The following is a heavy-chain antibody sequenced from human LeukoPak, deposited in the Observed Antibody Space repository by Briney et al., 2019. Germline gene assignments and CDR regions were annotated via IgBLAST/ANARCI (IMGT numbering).Heavy chain of an antibody. V-gene: IGHV3-53*01. J-gene: IGHJ4*02. CDR3: AKDHLPGIVVADRDY. Sequence: PGGSLRLSCAASGFTVSNNYMRWVRQAPGKGLEWVSLIYSGGTTYYADSVKGRFTISRDNSKNTLYLQINSLRAEDTAVYYCAKDHLPGIVVADRDYWGQGTLVTVSS. CDR1: GFTVSNNY. D-gene: IGHD6-19*01. CDR2: IYSGGTT.